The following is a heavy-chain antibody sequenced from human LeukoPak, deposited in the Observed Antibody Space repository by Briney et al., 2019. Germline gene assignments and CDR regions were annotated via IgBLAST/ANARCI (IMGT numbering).Heavy chain of an antibody. J-gene: IGHJ5*02. V-gene: IGHV1-8*01. D-gene: IGHD5-18*01. CDR3: ARIVGIQLWLQENWFDP. CDR1: GYTFTSYD. CDR2: MNPNSGNT. Sequence: GASVKVSCKASGYTFTSYDINWVRQAPGQGLEWMGWMNPNSGNTGYAQKFQGRVTMTRNTSISTAYMELSSLRSEDTAVYYCARIVGIQLWLQENWFDPWGQGTLVTVSS.